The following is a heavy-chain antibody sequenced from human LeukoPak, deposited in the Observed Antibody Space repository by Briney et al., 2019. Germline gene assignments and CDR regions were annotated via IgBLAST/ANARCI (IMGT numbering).Heavy chain of an antibody. Sequence: GGSLRLSCAASGFTFSSYRMTWVRQAPGKGLEWVSYISSGSSTIYYADSVKGRFTISRDNAKNSLYLQMNSLRDEDTAVYYCARTHSSSYYQFDYWGQGTLVTVSS. D-gene: IGHD3-22*01. J-gene: IGHJ4*02. CDR3: ARTHSSSYYQFDY. CDR2: ISSGSSTI. CDR1: GFTFSSYR. V-gene: IGHV3-48*02.